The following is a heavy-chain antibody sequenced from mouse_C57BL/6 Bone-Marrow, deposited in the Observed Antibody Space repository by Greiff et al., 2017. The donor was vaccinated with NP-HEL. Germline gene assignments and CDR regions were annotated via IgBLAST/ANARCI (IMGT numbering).Heavy chain of an antibody. Sequence: EVMLVESEGGLVQPGSSMKLSCTASGFTFSDYYMAWVRQVPEKGLEWVANINYDGSSTYYLDSLKSRFIISRDNAKNILYLQMSSLKSEDTATYYCAREGYSKGYYAMDYWGQGTSVTVSS. CDR1: GFTFSDYY. J-gene: IGHJ4*01. V-gene: IGHV5-16*01. CDR3: AREGYSKGYYAMDY. D-gene: IGHD2-5*01. CDR2: INYDGSST.